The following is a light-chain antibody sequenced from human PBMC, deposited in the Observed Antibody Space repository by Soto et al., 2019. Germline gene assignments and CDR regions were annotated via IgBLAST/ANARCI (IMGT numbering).Light chain of an antibody. Sequence: ELVLTQSPATLSVSPGERATLSCRASQSVSTNLAWYQQKPGQAPRLLIYGASIRATGIPARFSGSGSGTEFTLTISSLQSEDFALYYCQQYDNWPPWTFGQGTRLEI. CDR3: QQYDNWPPWT. J-gene: IGKJ5*01. V-gene: IGKV3-15*01. CDR1: QSVSTN. CDR2: GAS.